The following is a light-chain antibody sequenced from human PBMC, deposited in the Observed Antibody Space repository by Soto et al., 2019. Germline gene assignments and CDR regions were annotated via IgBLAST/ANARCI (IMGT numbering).Light chain of an antibody. CDR2: ANN. CDR1: RTNIGTNY. CDR3: SAWDDRLSVV. V-gene: IGLV1-47*02. J-gene: IGLJ3*02. Sequence: QSVLTQSPSASGTPGQTVTISCSGSRTNIGTNYVYWYQQFPGTAPKLLIFANNKRPSGVPERFSASKSGTSASLAISGVRSEDEAEYFCSAWDDRLSVVFGGGTKLTVL.